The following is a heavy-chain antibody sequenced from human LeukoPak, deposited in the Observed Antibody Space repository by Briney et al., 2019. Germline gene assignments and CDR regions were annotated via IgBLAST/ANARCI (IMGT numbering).Heavy chain of an antibody. CDR1: GFTVSSNY. V-gene: IGHV3-23*01. J-gene: IGHJ4*02. Sequence: GGSLRLSCAASGFTVSSNYMSWVRQAPGKGLEWVSAISGSGGSTYYADSVKGRFTISRDNSKNTLYLQMNSLRAEDTAVYYCAKDHEQWLVAGYFDYWGQGTLVTVSS. D-gene: IGHD6-19*01. CDR3: AKDHEQWLVAGYFDY. CDR2: ISGSGGST.